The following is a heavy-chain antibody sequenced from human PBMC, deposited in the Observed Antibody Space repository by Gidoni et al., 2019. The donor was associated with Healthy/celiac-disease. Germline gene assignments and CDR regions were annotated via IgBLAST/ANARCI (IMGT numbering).Heavy chain of an antibody. CDR3: ARDTLTPYYYYYYGMDV. D-gene: IGHD4-17*01. V-gene: IGHV4-34*01. CDR1: GGSFSGYY. Sequence: QVQLQQWGAGLLQPSETLSLTCAVYGGSFSGYYWRWIRHPPGTGLEWIGEINHSGSTNYNPSLKSRVTISVDTSKNQFSLKLSSVTAADTAVYYCARDTLTPYYYYYYGMDVWGQGTTVTVSS. CDR2: INHSGST. J-gene: IGHJ6*02.